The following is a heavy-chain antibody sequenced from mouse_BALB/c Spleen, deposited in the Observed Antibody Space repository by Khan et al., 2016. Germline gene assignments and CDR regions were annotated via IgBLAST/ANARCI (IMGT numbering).Heavy chain of an antibody. CDR1: GYTFTSYW. Sequence: QVQLKQSGAELAKPGASVKMSCKASGYTFTSYWMHWVKQRPGQGLEWIGYINPSTGYTEYNQKFKDKATLTADKSSSTAYMQLSSLTSEDSADYYCAIYGSSYGYWGQGTTLTVSS. CDR3: AIYGSSYGY. V-gene: IGHV1-7*01. J-gene: IGHJ2*01. CDR2: INPSTGYT. D-gene: IGHD1-1*01.